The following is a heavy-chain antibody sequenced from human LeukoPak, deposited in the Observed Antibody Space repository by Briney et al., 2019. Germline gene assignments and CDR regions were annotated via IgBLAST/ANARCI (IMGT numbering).Heavy chain of an antibody. J-gene: IGHJ5*02. Sequence: SETLSLTCTVSGASISSYYWSWNRQPPGKGLEWIGYIYYTGSTNYNPSLKSRVTISVDTSKNQFSLNLSSVTAADTAVYYCARQGRGSGWFLPWGQGTLVTVSS. CDR2: IYYTGST. CDR3: ARQGRGSGWFLP. V-gene: IGHV4-59*08. CDR1: GASISSYY. D-gene: IGHD6-19*01.